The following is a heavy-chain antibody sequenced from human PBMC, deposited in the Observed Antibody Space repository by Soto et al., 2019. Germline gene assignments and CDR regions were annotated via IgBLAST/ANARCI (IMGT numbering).Heavy chain of an antibody. CDR2: IYHSGST. V-gene: IGHV4-30-2*01. D-gene: IGHD2-2*01. CDR1: GASIRSHS. Sequence: SETLSLTCTVSGASIRSHSWSWIRRPPGKGLEWIGYIYHSGSTYYNPSLKSRVTISVDRSKNQFSLKLSSVTAADTAVYYCARVPTPWGQGTLVTVSS. J-gene: IGHJ5*02. CDR3: ARVPTP.